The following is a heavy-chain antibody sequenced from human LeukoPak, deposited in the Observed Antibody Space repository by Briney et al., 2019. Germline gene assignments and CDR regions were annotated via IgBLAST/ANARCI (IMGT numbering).Heavy chain of an antibody. CDR1: GGSVSSGSYY. CDR3: ARGRWYFDL. CDR2: IYNSGST. V-gene: IGHV4-61*01. J-gene: IGHJ2*01. Sequence: SETLSLTRTVSGGSVSSGSYYWSWIRQPPGKGLEWIGYIYNSGSTNYSPSLKSRVTISVDTSKNQFSLKLSSVTAADRAVYYCARGRWYFDLWGRGTLVTVSS.